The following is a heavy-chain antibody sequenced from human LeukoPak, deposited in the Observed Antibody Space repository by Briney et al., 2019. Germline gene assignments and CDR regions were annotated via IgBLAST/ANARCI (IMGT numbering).Heavy chain of an antibody. CDR3: ARALAWGGSSYSYYYMDV. CDR1: GYTFTSYD. V-gene: IGHV1-8*02. Sequence: GASVKVSCKASGYTFTSYDINWVRQATGQGLEWMGWINPNSGNAGYAQKFQGRVTMTRNTSISTAYMELSSLRSEDTAVYYCARALAWGGSSYSYYYMDVWDKGTTVTVSS. J-gene: IGHJ6*03. D-gene: IGHD1-26*01. CDR2: INPNSGNA.